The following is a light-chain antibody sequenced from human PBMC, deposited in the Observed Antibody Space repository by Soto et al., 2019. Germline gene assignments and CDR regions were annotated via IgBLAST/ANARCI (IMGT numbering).Light chain of an antibody. CDR1: ESVSSNY. CDR2: GAS. J-gene: IGKJ4*01. V-gene: IGKV3-20*01. Sequence: EIVLTQSPGTLSLSPGERATFSCRASESVSSNYLAWYQQKRGQAPRLLLYGASTRATGIPGRFSGSGSGTDFILTITRLEPEDFAVYYCQHYGGSITFGGGTRVEF. CDR3: QHYGGSIT.